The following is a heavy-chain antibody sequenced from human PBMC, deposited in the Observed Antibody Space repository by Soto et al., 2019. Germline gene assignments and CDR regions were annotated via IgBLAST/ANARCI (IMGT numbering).Heavy chain of an antibody. D-gene: IGHD3-22*01. Sequence: SVKVSCKASEGTFSSYAISWVRQAPGQGLEWMGGIIPIFGTANYAQKFQGRVTITADESTSTAYMELSSLRSEDTAVYYCASPYYYDSSGYGSFDYWGQGTLVTVSS. J-gene: IGHJ4*02. CDR3: ASPYYYDSSGYGSFDY. V-gene: IGHV1-69*13. CDR2: IIPIFGTA. CDR1: EGTFSSYA.